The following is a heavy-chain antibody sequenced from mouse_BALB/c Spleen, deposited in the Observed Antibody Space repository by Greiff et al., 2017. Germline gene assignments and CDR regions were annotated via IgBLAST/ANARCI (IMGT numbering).Heavy chain of an antibody. J-gene: IGHJ2*01. Sequence: QVQLKQPGAELVRPGASVKLSCKASGYTFTSYWINWVKQRPGQGLEWIGNIYPSDSYTNYNQKFKDKATLTVDKSSSTAYMQLSSPTSEDSAVYYCTRRSSYDGYYDYWGQGTTLTVSS. CDR3: TRRSSYDGYYDY. D-gene: IGHD2-3*01. V-gene: IGHV1-69*02. CDR1: GYTFTSYW. CDR2: IYPSDSYT.